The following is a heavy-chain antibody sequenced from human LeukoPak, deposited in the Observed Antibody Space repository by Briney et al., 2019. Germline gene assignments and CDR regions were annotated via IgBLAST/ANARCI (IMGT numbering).Heavy chain of an antibody. CDR2: ISPSGNYI. Sequence: PGGSLRLSCAASGFTFSSHSMNSVRQAPGKGLARVSSISPSGNYIYYADSVEGRFTISRDNAKNSLYLQMNSLRAEDTAVYYCARDLSSSTSCYSYWGQGTLVTVSS. J-gene: IGHJ4*02. D-gene: IGHD2-2*01. V-gene: IGHV3-21*01. CDR1: GFTFSSHS. CDR3: ARDLSSSTSCYSY.